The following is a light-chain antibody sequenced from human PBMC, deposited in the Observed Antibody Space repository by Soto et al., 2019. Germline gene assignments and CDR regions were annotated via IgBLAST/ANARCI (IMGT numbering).Light chain of an antibody. CDR2: DVS. J-gene: IGLJ1*01. V-gene: IGLV2-14*01. Sequence: QSALTQPASVSASPGQSIAISCTGTSSDVGGYNYVSWYQQHPGKAPELMIYDVSNRPSGVSNRFSGSKSGNTASLTISGLQAEDEADYYCSSYTSSTTYVFGTGTKVTVL. CDR3: SSYTSSTTYV. CDR1: SSDVGGYNY.